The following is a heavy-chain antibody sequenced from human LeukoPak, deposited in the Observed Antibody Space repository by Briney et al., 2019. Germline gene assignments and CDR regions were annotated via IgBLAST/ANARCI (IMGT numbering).Heavy chain of an antibody. CDR1: GFTFDDYA. CDR2: ISWNSGSI. Sequence: GGSLRLSCAASGFTFDDYAMHWVRQAPGKGLEWVSGISWNSGSIGYADSVKGRFTISRDNAKNALYLQMNSLRAEDMALYYCAKDIWAVLFMGGAFDIWGQGTMVTVSS. D-gene: IGHD1-26*01. CDR3: AKDIWAVLFMGGAFDI. J-gene: IGHJ3*02. V-gene: IGHV3-9*03.